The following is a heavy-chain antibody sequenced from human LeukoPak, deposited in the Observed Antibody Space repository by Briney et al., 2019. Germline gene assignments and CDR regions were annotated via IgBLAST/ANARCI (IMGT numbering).Heavy chain of an antibody. Sequence: GGSLRLSCAASEFTFSDYAMHWVRQAPGKGLEWVALVSYDGSNKYYADSVKGRFTISRDNSKNTLYLQMNSLRAEDTAVYYCARERGTQRFDYWGQGTLVTVSS. CDR3: ARERGTQRFDY. J-gene: IGHJ4*02. D-gene: IGHD6-25*01. CDR1: EFTFSDYA. V-gene: IGHV3-30-3*01. CDR2: VSYDGSNK.